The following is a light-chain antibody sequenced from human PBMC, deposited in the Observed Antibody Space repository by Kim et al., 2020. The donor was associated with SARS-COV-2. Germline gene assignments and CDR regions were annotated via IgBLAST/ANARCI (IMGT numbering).Light chain of an antibody. CDR2: RDT. CDR3: QVWDSTTWV. J-gene: IGLJ3*02. CDR1: NIGGKN. V-gene: IGLV3-9*01. Sequence: SVALGQTGTITCGGNNIGGKNGHWYQQKPGQAPVLVIYRDTKRPSGIPERFSGSNSGNTATLTISRAQAGDEADYYCQVWDSTTWVFGGGTQLTVL.